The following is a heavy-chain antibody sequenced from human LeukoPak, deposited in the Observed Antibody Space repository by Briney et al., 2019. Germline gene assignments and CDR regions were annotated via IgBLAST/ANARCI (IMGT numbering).Heavy chain of an antibody. CDR2: MNPNSGNT. J-gene: IGHJ6*02. Sequence: GASVKVSCKASGYTFTSYDINWVRQATGQGLEWMGWMNPNSGNTGYAQTFQGRVTMTRNTSISTAYMELSSLRSEDTAVYYCARSTYQLLKLYYYGMDVWGQGTTVTVSS. CDR1: GYTFTSYD. D-gene: IGHD2-2*01. CDR3: ARSTYQLLKLYYYGMDV. V-gene: IGHV1-8*01.